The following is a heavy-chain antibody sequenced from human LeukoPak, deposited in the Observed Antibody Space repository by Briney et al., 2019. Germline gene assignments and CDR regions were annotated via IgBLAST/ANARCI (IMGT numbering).Heavy chain of an antibody. CDR1: GFTFSSYA. Sequence: PGGSRRLSCAASGFTFSSYAVRWVRQAPGKGLEWVAFISFDGGKKYYADSVKGRFTISRDNSKNTLYLQMNNLRAEDTALYYCARGALYCSGGSCNNWFDPWGQGTLVTVSS. D-gene: IGHD2-15*01. CDR3: ARGALYCSGGSCNNWFDP. J-gene: IGHJ5*02. CDR2: ISFDGGKK. V-gene: IGHV3-30*04.